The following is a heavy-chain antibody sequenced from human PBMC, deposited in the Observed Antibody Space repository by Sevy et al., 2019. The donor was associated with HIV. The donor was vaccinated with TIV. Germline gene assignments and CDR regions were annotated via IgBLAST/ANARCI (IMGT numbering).Heavy chain of an antibody. Sequence: GGSLRLSCAASGFTFSSYGMHWVRQAPGKGLEWVAVIWYDGSNKYYADSVKGRFTISRDNSKNTLYLQMNGLRAEDTAVYYCARERAGGSRITIFGVVISYYGMDVWGQGTTVTVSS. V-gene: IGHV3-33*01. J-gene: IGHJ6*02. CDR3: ARERAGGSRITIFGVVISYYGMDV. D-gene: IGHD3-3*01. CDR1: GFTFSSYG. CDR2: IWYDGSNK.